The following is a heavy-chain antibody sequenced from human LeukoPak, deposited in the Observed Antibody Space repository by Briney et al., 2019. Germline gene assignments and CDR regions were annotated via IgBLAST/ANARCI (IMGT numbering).Heavy chain of an antibody. V-gene: IGHV3-64*01. D-gene: IGHD3-22*01. CDR1: GFTLSSYS. Sequence: GGSLRLSCAASGFTLSSYSMHWVRQAPGKGLEFVSAISKNGRSTYYGNSVKGRFTISRDISKNTLYLQMNSLRAEDTAVYYCAKLSYVADSSGYYLLAFDIWGQGTMVTVSS. CDR3: AKLSYVADSSGYYLLAFDI. CDR2: ISKNGRST. J-gene: IGHJ3*02.